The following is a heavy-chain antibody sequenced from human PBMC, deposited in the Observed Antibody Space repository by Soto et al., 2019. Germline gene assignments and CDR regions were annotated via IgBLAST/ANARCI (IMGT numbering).Heavy chain of an antibody. Sequence: SETLSLTCTVSGGSISSGPYSRGWVRQPPGKGLEWIGTFYYSGSTYYNPSLESRVTISVDTSKNQFSLKVSSVTAADTAVYYCARLGGYCTITSCYGYYGMHVWGQGTTVTVS. CDR1: GGSISSGPYS. J-gene: IGHJ6*02. CDR2: FYYSGST. CDR3: ARLGGYCTITSCYGYYGMHV. V-gene: IGHV4-39*01. D-gene: IGHD2-2*01.